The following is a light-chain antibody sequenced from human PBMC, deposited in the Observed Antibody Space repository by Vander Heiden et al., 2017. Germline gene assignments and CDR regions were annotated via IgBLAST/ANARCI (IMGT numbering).Light chain of an antibody. CDR1: QSISSY. V-gene: IGKV1-39*01. J-gene: IGKJ5*01. Sequence: IQTTQSPSSLSASVGDRVTITCRASQSISSYLNWYQQKPGKARKLLIYAASSLQSGVPSRFSGSGSRTDFTLTISSLQPEDFATYYCQQSYSTPPGFGQGTRLEIK. CDR2: AAS. CDR3: QQSYSTPPG.